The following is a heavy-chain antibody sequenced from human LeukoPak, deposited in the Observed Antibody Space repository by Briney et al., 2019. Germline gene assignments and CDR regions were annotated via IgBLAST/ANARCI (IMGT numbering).Heavy chain of an antibody. D-gene: IGHD6-19*01. J-gene: IGHJ6*02. CDR3: ARAIAVAGKVRRYYYYYGMDV. Sequence: ASVKVSCKASGYTFTSYDINWVRQATGQGLEWMGWMNPNSGNTGYAQKFQGRVTMTRNTSISTAYMELSSLRPEDTAVYYCARAIAVAGKVRRYYYYYGMDVWGQGTTVTVSS. CDR1: GYTFTSYD. CDR2: MNPNSGNT. V-gene: IGHV1-8*01.